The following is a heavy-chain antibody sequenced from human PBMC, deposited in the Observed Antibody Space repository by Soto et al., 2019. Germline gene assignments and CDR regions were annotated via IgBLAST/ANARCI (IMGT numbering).Heavy chain of an antibody. D-gene: IGHD2-8*01. J-gene: IGHJ6*02. V-gene: IGHV1-69*13. CDR3: ARVGYCTNGVCYRNYYYYGMDV. CDR2: IIPIFGTA. CDR1: GGTFSSYA. Sequence: GASVKVSCKASGGTFSSYAISWVRQAPGQGLEWMGGIIPIFGTANYAQKFQGRVTITADESTSTPYMELSSLRSEDTAVYYCARVGYCTNGVCYRNYYYYGMDVWGQGTTVTVSS.